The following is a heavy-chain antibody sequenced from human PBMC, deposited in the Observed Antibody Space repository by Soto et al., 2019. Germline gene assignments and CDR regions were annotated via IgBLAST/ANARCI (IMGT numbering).Heavy chain of an antibody. V-gene: IGHV6-1*01. CDR3: VRAATAGPDFDY. J-gene: IGHJ4*02. Sequence: QTLSHTCAISGDSVSSNGPSWNWIRQSPSRGLEWLGRTYYRSKFYYDYAASVKSRISVNPDTSRNQFSLQLKSMTPGDTAVYYCVRAATAGPDFDYWGQGIMVTVAS. CDR2: TYYRSKFYY. D-gene: IGHD6-13*01. CDR1: GDSVSSNGPS.